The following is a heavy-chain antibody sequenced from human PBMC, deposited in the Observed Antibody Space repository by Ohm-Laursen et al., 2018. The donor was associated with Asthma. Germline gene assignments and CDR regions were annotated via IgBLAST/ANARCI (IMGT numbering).Heavy chain of an antibody. J-gene: IGHJ3*02. CDR1: GGSISSGGYY. D-gene: IGHD5-18*01. V-gene: IGHV4-31*03. Sequence: SETLSLTCTVSGGSISSGGYYWSWIRQHPGKGLERIGYIYYSGSTYYNPSLKSRVTISVDTSKNQFSLKLNSVTAADAAVYYCTRNAWINLWSGGVGPFDIWGPGTMVSVSS. CDR3: TRNAWINLWSGGVGPFDI. CDR2: IYYSGST.